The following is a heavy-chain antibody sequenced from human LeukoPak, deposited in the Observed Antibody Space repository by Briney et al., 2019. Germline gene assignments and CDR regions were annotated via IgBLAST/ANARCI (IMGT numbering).Heavy chain of an antibody. J-gene: IGHJ4*02. D-gene: IGHD3-22*01. V-gene: IGHV4-59*01. CDR2: IHTIEKT. CDR1: GGSISTYF. CDR3: ASTLKWLAFDY. Sequence: SETLSLTCAVSGGSISTYFWSWIRQAPGKGLEWIGNIHTIEKTNYNPSLKSRVSLSLDTSKKQFSLQMTSVTTADTAVYYCASTLKWLAFDYWGQGTLVTVSS.